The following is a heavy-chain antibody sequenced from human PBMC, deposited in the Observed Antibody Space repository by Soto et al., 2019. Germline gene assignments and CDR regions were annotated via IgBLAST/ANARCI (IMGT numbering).Heavy chain of an antibody. J-gene: IGHJ4*02. D-gene: IGHD3-22*01. CDR1: GGTFSSYA. CDR2: LILILGTA. V-gene: IGHV1-69*13. CDR3: ASGYFDSSGYSIDY. Sequence: GASVKVSCKASGGTFSSYAISWVRQAPGQGLEWMGGLILILGTANYAQKFQGRITLDADETTSTAYMEMTSLRSEDTAIYYCASGYFDSSGYSIDYWGQGTQVTVSS.